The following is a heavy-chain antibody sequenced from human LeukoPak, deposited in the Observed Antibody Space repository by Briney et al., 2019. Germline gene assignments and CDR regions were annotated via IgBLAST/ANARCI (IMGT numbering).Heavy chain of an antibody. CDR3: ARVRMTTGGFDY. V-gene: IGHV3-74*01. CDR1: GFTFSSYW. CDR2: INSDGSST. D-gene: IGHD4-17*01. J-gene: IGHJ4*02. Sequence: GGSLRLSCAASGFTFSSYWMSWVRQAPGKGLVWVSRINSDGSSTSYADSVKGRFTISRDDAKNTLYLQMNSLRAEDTAVYYCARVRMTTGGFDYWGQGTLVTVSS.